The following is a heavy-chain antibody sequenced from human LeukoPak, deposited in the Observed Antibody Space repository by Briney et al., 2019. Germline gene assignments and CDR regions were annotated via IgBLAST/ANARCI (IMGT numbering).Heavy chain of an antibody. V-gene: IGHV3-30*02. CDR2: IRYDGSNK. CDR1: GFTFSSYA. D-gene: IGHD4-23*01. J-gene: IGHJ4*02. CDR3: AMPPPNPGDYGGNRVDY. Sequence: PGGSLRLSCAASGFTFSSYAMSWVRQAPGKGLEWVAFIRYDGSNKYYADSVKGRFTISRDNSKNTLYLQMNSLRAEDTAVYYCAMPPPNPGDYGGNRVDYWGQGTLVTVSS.